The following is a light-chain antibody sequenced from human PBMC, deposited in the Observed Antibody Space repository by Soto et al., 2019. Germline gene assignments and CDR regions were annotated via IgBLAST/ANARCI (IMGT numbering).Light chain of an antibody. Sequence: QSALTQPPSASGSPGQSVTISCTGTSSDVGGYNCVSWYQQHPGKAPQLMMYEVTKRPSGVPDRFSGSKSGNTASLTVSGLQAEYEADYYCSSYAGSNTVLFGGGTKLTVL. V-gene: IGLV2-8*01. CDR1: SSDVGGYNC. J-gene: IGLJ2*01. CDR3: SSYAGSNTVL. CDR2: EVT.